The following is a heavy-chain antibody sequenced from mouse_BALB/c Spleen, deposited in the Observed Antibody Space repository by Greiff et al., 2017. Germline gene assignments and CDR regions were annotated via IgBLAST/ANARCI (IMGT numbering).Heavy chain of an antibody. J-gene: IGHJ3*01. Sequence: VHVKQSGAELVKPGASVKLSCTASGFNIKDTYMHWVKQRPEQGLEWIGRIDPANGNTKYDPKFQGKATITADTSSNTAYLQLSSLTSEDTAVYYCARTRRLAYWGQGTLVTVSA. CDR2: IDPANGNT. V-gene: IGHV14-3*02. CDR1: GFNIKDTY. CDR3: ARTRRLAY.